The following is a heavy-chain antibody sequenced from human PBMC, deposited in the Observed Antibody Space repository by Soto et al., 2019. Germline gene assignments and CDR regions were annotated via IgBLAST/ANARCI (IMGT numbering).Heavy chain of an antibody. CDR2: IIPIFGTA. J-gene: IGHJ6*02. V-gene: IGHV1-69*06. CDR1: GGTFSSYA. D-gene: IGHD1-1*01. Sequence: SVKVSCKASGGTFSSYAISWVRQAPGQGLEWMGGIIPIFGTANYAQKFQGRVTITADKSTSTAYMELSSLRSEDTAVYYYGRPSPEAGGLGSWNDHHYYAMDVWGQGTTVTVSS. CDR3: GRPSPEAGGLGSWNDHHYYAMDV.